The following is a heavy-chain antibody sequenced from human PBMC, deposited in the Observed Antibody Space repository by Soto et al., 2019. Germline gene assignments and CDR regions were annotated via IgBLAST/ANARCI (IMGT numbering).Heavy chain of an antibody. CDR2: IIPIFGTA. Sequence: ASVKVSCKASGGTFSSYAISWVRQAPGQGLEWMGGIIPIFGTANYAQKFQGIVTITADESTSTAYMELSSLRSEDTAVYYCARNMIVVVGREGWFDPWGQGTLVTVSS. V-gene: IGHV1-69*13. D-gene: IGHD3-22*01. J-gene: IGHJ5*02. CDR1: GGTFSSYA. CDR3: ARNMIVVVGREGWFDP.